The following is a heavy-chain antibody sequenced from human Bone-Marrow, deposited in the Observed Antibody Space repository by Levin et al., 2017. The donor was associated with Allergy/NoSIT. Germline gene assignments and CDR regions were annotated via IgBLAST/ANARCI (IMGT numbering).Heavy chain of an antibody. CDR1: GYTFTSYG. CDR3: ARQELVDTAMVTNY. J-gene: IGHJ4*02. D-gene: IGHD5-18*01. CDR2: ISAYNGNT. V-gene: IGHV1-18*01. Sequence: ASVKVSCKASGYTFTSYGISWVRQAPGQGLEWMGWISAYNGNTNYAQKLQGRVTMTTDTSTSTAYMELRSLRSDDTAVYYCARQELVDTAMVTNYWGQGTLVTVSS.